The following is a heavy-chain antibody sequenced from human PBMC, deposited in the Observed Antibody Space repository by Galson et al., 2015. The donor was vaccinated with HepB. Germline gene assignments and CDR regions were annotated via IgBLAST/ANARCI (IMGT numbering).Heavy chain of an antibody. Sequence: TLSLTCTVSGGSMNSYYWSWIRQTPGKGLKGLEWIGYVYYSDSGNTNYNPSLKSRVTISVDTSKNQFSLNLNSMTAADTAVYYCARGGTTMQIWGQGTMVTVSS. J-gene: IGHJ3*02. CDR3: ARGGTTMQI. CDR1: GGSMNSYY. D-gene: IGHD1-26*01. CDR2: VYYSDSGNT. V-gene: IGHV4-59*01.